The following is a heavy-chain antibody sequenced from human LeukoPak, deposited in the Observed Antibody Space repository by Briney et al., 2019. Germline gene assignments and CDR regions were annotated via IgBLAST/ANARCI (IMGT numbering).Heavy chain of an antibody. CDR3: ASGHYDYVWGSISPTNYFDN. CDR1: GFTFSSYA. V-gene: IGHV3-30-3*01. J-gene: IGHJ4*02. D-gene: IGHD3-16*01. Sequence: GGSLRLSCAASGFTFSSYAMHWVRQAPGKGLEWVAVISYDGSNKYYADSVKGRFTISRDNSKNTLYLQMNSLRAEDTAVYYCASGHYDYVWGSISPTNYFDNWGQGTLVTVSS. CDR2: ISYDGSNK.